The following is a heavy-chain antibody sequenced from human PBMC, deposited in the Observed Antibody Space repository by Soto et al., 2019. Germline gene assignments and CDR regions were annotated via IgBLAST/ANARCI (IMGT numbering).Heavy chain of an antibody. CDR1: GFTFSSYA. CDR2: ISGSGGST. V-gene: IGHV3-23*01. D-gene: IGHD3-3*01. CDR3: AKALIWSGYYSTPTRISWPFDY. J-gene: IGHJ4*02. Sequence: GESLKISCAASGFTFSSYAMSWVRQAPGKGLEWVSAISGSGGSTYYADSVKGRFTISRDNSKNTLYLQMNSLRAEDTAVYYCAKALIWSGYYSTPTRISWPFDYWGQGTLVTVSS.